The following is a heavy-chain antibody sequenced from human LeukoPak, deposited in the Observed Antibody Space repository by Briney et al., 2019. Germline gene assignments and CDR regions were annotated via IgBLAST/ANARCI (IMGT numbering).Heavy chain of an antibody. D-gene: IGHD5-24*01. CDR1: GGSISSSSYY. Sequence: SETLSLTCTVSGGSISSSSYYWGWIRQPPGKGLEWIGSIYYSGSTYYNPSLKSRVTISVDTSKNQFSLKLSSVTAADTAVYYCARLRRGQYNWFDPWGQGTLVTVSS. J-gene: IGHJ5*02. V-gene: IGHV4-39*01. CDR3: ARLRRGQYNWFDP. CDR2: IYYSGST.